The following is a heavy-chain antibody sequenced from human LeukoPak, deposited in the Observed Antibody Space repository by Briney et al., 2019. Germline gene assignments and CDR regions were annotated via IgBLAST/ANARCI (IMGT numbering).Heavy chain of an antibody. D-gene: IGHD6-13*01. Sequence: GGSLRLSCAASGFTFSTYWMSWVRQAPGKGLEWVANIKQDGSEKYYVDSVKGRFTISRDNAKNSLYLQMNSLRAEDTAMCYCARDSAGNDYWGQGTLVTVSS. CDR1: GFTFSTYW. CDR3: ARDSAGNDY. J-gene: IGHJ4*02. CDR2: IKQDGSEK. V-gene: IGHV3-7*01.